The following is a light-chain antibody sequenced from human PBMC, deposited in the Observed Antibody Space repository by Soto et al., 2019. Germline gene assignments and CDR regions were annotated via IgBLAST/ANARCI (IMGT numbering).Light chain of an antibody. Sequence: QSVLTQPPSASGTPGQRVTISCSGSNSNIGSNTVNWYQQLPGTAPKLLIFSNNQRPSGGPDRFSASKSGTSASLAISGLQSEDEADYYCAAWDDSLNGCVFGTGTKVTVL. CDR1: NSNIGSNT. J-gene: IGLJ1*01. CDR3: AAWDDSLNGCV. CDR2: SNN. V-gene: IGLV1-44*01.